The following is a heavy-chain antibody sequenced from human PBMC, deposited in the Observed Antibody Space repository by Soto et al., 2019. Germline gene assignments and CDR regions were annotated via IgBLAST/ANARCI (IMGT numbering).Heavy chain of an antibody. V-gene: IGHV3-30*18. CDR3: AKSAGSGFLDY. J-gene: IGHJ4*02. CDR2: ISYDGSNK. Sequence: QVQLVESGGGVVQPGRSLRLSCAASGFTFSSYGMHWVRQAPGKGLEWVAVISYDGSNKYYADSVKGRFTISRDNSKNTLYLQMNSLRAEDTAVYYCAKSAGSGFLDYWGQGTLVTVSS. CDR1: GFTFSSYG. D-gene: IGHD3-10*01.